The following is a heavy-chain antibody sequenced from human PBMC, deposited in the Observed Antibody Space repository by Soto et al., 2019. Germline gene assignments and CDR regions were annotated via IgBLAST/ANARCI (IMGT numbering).Heavy chain of an antibody. Sequence: PGGSLRLSCAASGFTFSSYWMSWVRQAPGKGPEWVANIKQDGSEKYYVDSVKGRFTISRDNAKNSLYLQMNSLRAEDTAVYYCAREVWRRTPLYYYYYGMDVWGQGTTVTVSS. CDR3: AREVWRRTPLYYYYYGMDV. D-gene: IGHD3-16*01. CDR1: GFTFSSYW. J-gene: IGHJ6*02. V-gene: IGHV3-7*03. CDR2: IKQDGSEK.